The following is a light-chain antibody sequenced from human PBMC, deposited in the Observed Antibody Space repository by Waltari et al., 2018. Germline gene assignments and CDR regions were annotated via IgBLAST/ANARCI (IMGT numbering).Light chain of an antibody. Sequence: DVVVTQSPLSLPVTPGQPASMSCRSSQSLIYRDGYTYLNWFHQRPGQSPRRLIYRVSSRNAGVPDRFSGSGSGAEFTLNISRVEAEDVGVYYCMQGAHWPPTFGQGTNLDIK. CDR3: MQGAHWPPT. J-gene: IGKJ1*01. V-gene: IGKV2-30*01. CDR2: RVS. CDR1: QSLIYRDGYTY.